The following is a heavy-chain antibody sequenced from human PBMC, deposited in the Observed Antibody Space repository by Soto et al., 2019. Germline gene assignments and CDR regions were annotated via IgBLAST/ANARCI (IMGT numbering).Heavy chain of an antibody. Sequence: ETLSLTCTVSCGSISSYYWSWIRQPPGKVLEWIGYIYYSGSTNYNPSLKSRVTISVDTSKNQFSLKLSSVTAADTAVYYCARVRYCSGGSCMDNWFEPWGQGTLVIVS. V-gene: IGHV4-59*01. J-gene: IGHJ5*02. D-gene: IGHD2-15*01. CDR2: IYYSGST. CDR3: ARVRYCSGGSCMDNWFEP. CDR1: CGSISSYY.